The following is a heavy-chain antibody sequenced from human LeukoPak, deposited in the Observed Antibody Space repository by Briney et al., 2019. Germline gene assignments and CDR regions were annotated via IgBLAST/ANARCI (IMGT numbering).Heavy chain of an antibody. CDR2: ISYDGSNK. V-gene: IGHV3-30*04. CDR1: GFTFSSYA. CDR3: AIDAYYYDSSGYDY. J-gene: IGHJ4*02. Sequence: PGGSLRLSCAASGFTFSSYAMHWVRQAPGKGLEWVAVISYDGSNKYYADSVKGRFTISRDNSKNTLYLQMNSLRAEDTAVYYCAIDAYYYDSSGYDYWGQGTLVTVSS. D-gene: IGHD3-22*01.